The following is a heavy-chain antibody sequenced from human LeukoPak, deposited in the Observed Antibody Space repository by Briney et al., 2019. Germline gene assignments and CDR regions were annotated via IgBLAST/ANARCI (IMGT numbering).Heavy chain of an antibody. V-gene: IGHV3-30*18. CDR3: AKDVLRGPSDY. D-gene: IGHD3/OR15-3a*01. Sequence: GGSLRLSCAASGFTFSSYGMHWVRQAPGKGLEWVAVISYDGSNKYYADSVKGRFTISRDNSKNTLYLQMNSLRAEDTAAYYCAKDVLRGPSDYWGQGTLVTVSS. J-gene: IGHJ4*02. CDR1: GFTFSSYG. CDR2: ISYDGSNK.